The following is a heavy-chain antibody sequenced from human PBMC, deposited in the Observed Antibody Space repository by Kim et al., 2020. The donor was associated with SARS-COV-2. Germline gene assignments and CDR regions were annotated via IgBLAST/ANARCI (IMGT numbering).Heavy chain of an antibody. CDR1: GYAFTSFW. Sequence: GESLKISCKASGYAFTSFWIGWVRQMPGKGLEWMGLIYPGDSDTRYTPSFQGQVTISADRSVNAAYLRWTSLKASDTAIYYCARSNGYAYGRIDSWGQGTLVTVSS. J-gene: IGHJ4*02. CDR3: ARSNGYAYGRIDS. V-gene: IGHV5-51*01. D-gene: IGHD4-17*01. CDR2: IYPGDSDT.